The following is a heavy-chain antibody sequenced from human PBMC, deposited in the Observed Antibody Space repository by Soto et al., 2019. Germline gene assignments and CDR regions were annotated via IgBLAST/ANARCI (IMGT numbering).Heavy chain of an antibody. V-gene: IGHV4-59*01. D-gene: IGHD3-10*01. CDR1: GGSISSYY. CDR2: IYYSGST. CDR3: ARDPFLGVREAYYYGSGSPGGWFDP. J-gene: IGHJ5*02. Sequence: SETLSLTCTVSGGSISSYYWSWIRQPPGKGLEWIGYIYYSGSTNYNPSLKSRVTISVDTSKNQFSLKLSFVTAADTAVYYCARDPFLGVREAYYYGSGSPGGWFDPWGQGTLVTVSS.